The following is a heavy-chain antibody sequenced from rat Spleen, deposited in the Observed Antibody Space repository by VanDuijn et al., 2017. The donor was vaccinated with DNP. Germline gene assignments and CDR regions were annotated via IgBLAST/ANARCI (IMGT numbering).Heavy chain of an antibody. J-gene: IGHJ4*01. V-gene: IGHV5-22*01. CDR1: GFTFSYYW. D-gene: IGHD1-12*02. CDR2: ISYEGSST. CDR3: ARQGPYYYDGSYYYGAMDA. Sequence: EVQLVESGGDLVQPGRSLKLSCVASGFTFSYYWMTWIRQAPKKGLELVAAISYEGSSTYYGDSVKGRFTISRDNAKTTLYLQMNSLRSEDTATYYGARQGPYYYDGSYYYGAMDAWGQGTSVTVSS.